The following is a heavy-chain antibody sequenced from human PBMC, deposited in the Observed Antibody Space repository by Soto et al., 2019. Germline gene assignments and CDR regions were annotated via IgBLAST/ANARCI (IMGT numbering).Heavy chain of an antibody. CDR3: ARAQYYYDSSARGFDP. CDR2: ISSSGSTI. CDR1: GFTFSDYY. Sequence: GGSLRLSCAASGFTFSDYYMSWIRQAPGKGLEWVSYISSSGSTIYYADSVKGRFTISRDNAKNSLYLQMNSLRAEDTAVYYCARAQYYYDSSARGFDPWGQGTLVTVSS. V-gene: IGHV3-11*01. D-gene: IGHD3-22*01. J-gene: IGHJ5*02.